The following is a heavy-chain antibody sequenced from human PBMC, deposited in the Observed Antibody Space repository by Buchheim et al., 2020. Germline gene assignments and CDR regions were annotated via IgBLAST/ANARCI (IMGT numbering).Heavy chain of an antibody. Sequence: EVQLVESGGDLVQPGGSLRLSCAASGFTFSTYWMQWVRQAPGKGLVWVSRIKSDGSDTTYADSVKGRSTISRANTMNTLYLQMNSLRAEDTAVYYCTTGALAESWGQGTL. CDR1: GFTFSTYW. CDR2: IKSDGSDT. CDR3: TTGALAES. V-gene: IGHV3-74*01. D-gene: IGHD1-14*01. J-gene: IGHJ4*02.